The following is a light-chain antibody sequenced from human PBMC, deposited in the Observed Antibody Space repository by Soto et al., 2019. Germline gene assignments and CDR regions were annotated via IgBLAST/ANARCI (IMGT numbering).Light chain of an antibody. V-gene: IGKV3-20*01. J-gene: IGKJ5*01. CDR3: QQDSGSPPTT. Sequence: EIVLTQSPGTLSLSPGERATLSCRASQSVSSNYLAWYQQKPAQAPRLLIYGASSRATGIPDRFSGSGSGTDFTLTISRLEPEDFAVYYCQQDSGSPPTTFGQGTRLEIE. CDR1: QSVSSNY. CDR2: GAS.